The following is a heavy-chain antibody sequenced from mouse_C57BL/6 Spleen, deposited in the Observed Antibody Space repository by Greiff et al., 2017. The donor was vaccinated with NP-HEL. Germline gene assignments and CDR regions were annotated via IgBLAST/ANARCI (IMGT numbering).Heavy chain of an antibody. CDR1: GYTFTSYW. CDR3: ARGTTVVATDD. V-gene: IGHV1-53*01. D-gene: IGHD1-1*01. J-gene: IGHJ2*01. Sequence: QVQLKQPGTELVKPGASVKLSCKASGYTFTSYWMHWVKQRPGQGLEWIGNINPSNGGTNYNEKFKSKATLTVDKSSSTAYMQLSSLTSEDAAVYYCARGTTVVATDDGGQGTTLTVSS. CDR2: INPSNGGT.